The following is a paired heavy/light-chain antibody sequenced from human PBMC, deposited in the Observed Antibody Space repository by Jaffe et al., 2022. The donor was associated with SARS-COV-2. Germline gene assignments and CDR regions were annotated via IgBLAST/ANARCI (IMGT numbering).Light chain of an antibody. CDR1: QNISDY. V-gene: IGKV1-39*01. CDR3: QQSYTSLYT. J-gene: IGKJ2*01. Sequence: DIQMTQSPPSLSASVGDRVTITCRASQNISDYLNWYQQKPGKAPTLLIYAASSLQSGVPSRFSGSGSGTDFTLTITSLQPEDFATYFCQQSYTSLYTFGQGTNLDI. CDR2: AAS.
Heavy chain of an antibody. CDR1: GGSISSGSFY. D-gene: IGHD3-10*01. Sequence: QVQLQESGPGLVKPSQTLSLTCVVSGGSISSGSFYWSWIRQHPGKGLEWIGDFYKSGTLQSNPSLKSRITISGDTSKNQFSLKLRSVTAADTAVYYCARRDGSGRDWFAPWGQGTLVTVSS. V-gene: IGHV4-31*11. J-gene: IGHJ5*02. CDR3: ARRDGSGRDWFAP. CDR2: FYKSGTL.